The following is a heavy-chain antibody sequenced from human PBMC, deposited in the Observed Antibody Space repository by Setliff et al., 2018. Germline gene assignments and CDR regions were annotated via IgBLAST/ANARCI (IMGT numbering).Heavy chain of an antibody. J-gene: IGHJ4*02. CDR3: TTLSVLVKSDS. Sequence: PGGSLRLSCAASGFTFSEEWMSWVRQAPGKGLEWIGRIKSEIAGGTTDYGAPVKGRFIISRDDSVRTLYLQMNSLKTEDTAVYYCTTLSVLVKSDSWGQGTLVTVSS. V-gene: IGHV3-15*01. CDR2: IKSEIAGGTT. CDR1: GFTFSEEW. D-gene: IGHD3-9*01.